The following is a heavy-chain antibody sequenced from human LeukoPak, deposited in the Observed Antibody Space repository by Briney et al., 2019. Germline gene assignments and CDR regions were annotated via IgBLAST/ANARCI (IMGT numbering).Heavy chain of an antibody. CDR2: INPNSGGT. D-gene: IGHD2-2*01. J-gene: IGHJ6*03. Sequence: ASVKVSCKASGYTFTGYYMHWVRQAPGQGLEWMGWINPNSGGTNYAQKFQGRVTITRNTSISTAYMELSSLRSEDTAVYYCARGLRSQLLFRYYYYMDVWGKGTTVTVSS. V-gene: IGHV1-2*02. CDR3: ARGLRSQLLFRYYYYMDV. CDR1: GYTFTGYY.